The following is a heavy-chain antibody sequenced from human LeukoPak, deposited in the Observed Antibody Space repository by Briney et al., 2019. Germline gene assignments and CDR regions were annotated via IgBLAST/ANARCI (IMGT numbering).Heavy chain of an antibody. J-gene: IGHJ4*02. V-gene: IGHV3-30*04. CDR2: MSYDGNFT. Sequence: TGGSLRLSCAASGFTFKRYAMHWVRQAPGKGLEWVTIMSYDGNFTYYSDSVKGRFTISRDNSSDTLYLQMNSLRADDTAIYYCARGRSVYGSGSYSDYWGQGTLVTVSS. D-gene: IGHD3-10*01. CDR1: GFTFKRYA. CDR3: ARGRSVYGSGSYSDY.